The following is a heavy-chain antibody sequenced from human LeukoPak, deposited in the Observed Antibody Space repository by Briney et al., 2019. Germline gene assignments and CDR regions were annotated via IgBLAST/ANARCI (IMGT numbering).Heavy chain of an antibody. D-gene: IGHD2-2*01. CDR2: ISYDGSNK. CDR1: GFTFSSYG. CDR3: AKLSTSPYYSDY. J-gene: IGHJ4*02. Sequence: PGRSLRLSCAASGFTFSSYGMHWVRQAPGKGLEWVAVISYDGSNKYYADSVKGRFTISRDNSKNTLYLQMNSLRAEDTAVYYCAKLSTSPYYSDYWGQGTLVTVSS. V-gene: IGHV3-30*18.